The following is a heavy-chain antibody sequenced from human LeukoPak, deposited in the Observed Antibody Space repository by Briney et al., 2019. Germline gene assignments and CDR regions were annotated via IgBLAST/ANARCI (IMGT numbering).Heavy chain of an antibody. CDR1: GGSISSYY. Sequence: SETLSPTCTVSGGSISSYYWSWIRQPPGKGLEWIGYIYYSGSTNYNPSLKSRVTISVDTSKNQFSLKLSSVTAADTAVYYCARVAIFVSYFDYWGQGTLVTVSS. J-gene: IGHJ4*02. CDR2: IYYSGST. V-gene: IGHV4-59*01. D-gene: IGHD3-3*01. CDR3: ARVAIFVSYFDY.